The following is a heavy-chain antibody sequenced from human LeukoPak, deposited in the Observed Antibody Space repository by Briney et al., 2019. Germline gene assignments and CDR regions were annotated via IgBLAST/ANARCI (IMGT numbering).Heavy chain of an antibody. V-gene: IGHV1-69*13. D-gene: IGHD4-23*01. CDR2: IIPIFGTA. J-gene: IGHJ4*02. CDR1: GGTFSSYA. Sequence: ASVRLSCKASGGTFSSYAISWVRQAPGQGLEWMGGIIPIFGTANYAQKFQGRVTITADESTSTAYMELSSLRSEDTAVYYCARDSAMTYGGNSGSYFDYWGQGTLVTVSS. CDR3: ARDSAMTYGGNSGSYFDY.